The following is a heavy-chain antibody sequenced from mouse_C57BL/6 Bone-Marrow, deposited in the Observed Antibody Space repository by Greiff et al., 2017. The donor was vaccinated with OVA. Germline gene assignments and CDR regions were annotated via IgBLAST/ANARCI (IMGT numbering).Heavy chain of an antibody. J-gene: IGHJ2*01. CDR2: IYPGGGYT. V-gene: IGHV1-63*01. CDR3: ARWRDYGNYDYFDY. CDR1: GYTFTNYW. D-gene: IGHD2-1*01. Sequence: QVQLQQSGAELVRPGTSVKMSCKASGYTFTNYWIGWAKQRPGHGLEWIGDIYPGGGYTNYNEKFKGKATLTADKSSSTAYMQFSSLTSEDSAIYYCARWRDYGNYDYFDYWGQGTTLTVSS.